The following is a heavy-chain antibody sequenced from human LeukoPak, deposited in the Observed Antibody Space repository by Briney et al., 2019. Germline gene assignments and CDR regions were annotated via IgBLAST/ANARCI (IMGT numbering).Heavy chain of an antibody. CDR3: ARAQNPQDWGPAATYFDY. CDR1: GGSISSYY. CDR2: IYTSGST. D-gene: IGHD2-2*01. V-gene: IGHV4-4*07. J-gene: IGHJ4*02. Sequence: PSETLSLTCTVSGGSISSYYWSWIRQPAGKGLEWIGRIYTSGSTNYNPSLKSRVTMSVDTSKNQFSLKLSSVTAADTAVYYCARAQNPQDWGPAATYFDYWGQGTLVTVSS.